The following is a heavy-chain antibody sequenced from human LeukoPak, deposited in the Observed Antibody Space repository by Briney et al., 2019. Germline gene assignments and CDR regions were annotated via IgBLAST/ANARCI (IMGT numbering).Heavy chain of an antibody. D-gene: IGHD3-22*01. Sequence: SVMVSCKASGGTFSSYAISWVRQAPGQGLEWMGRIIPILGIANYAQKFQGRVTITADKSTSTAYMELSSLRSEDTAVYYCARDSYYDSSGYYYETTYYYYGMDVWGQGTTVTVSS. CDR2: IIPILGIA. CDR3: ARDSYYDSSGYYYETTYYYYGMDV. V-gene: IGHV1-69*04. CDR1: GGTFSSYA. J-gene: IGHJ6*02.